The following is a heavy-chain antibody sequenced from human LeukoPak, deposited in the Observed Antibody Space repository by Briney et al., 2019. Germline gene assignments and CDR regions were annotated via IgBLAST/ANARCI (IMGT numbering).Heavy chain of an antibody. Sequence: PSETLSLTCTVSGGSISNSSYFWGWIRQPPGRGLEWIGSIYHSGSTYYNSSLKSRVTISVDTSKNQFSLKLSSVTAADTAVYYCARDCSGGSCYSFDYWGQGTLVTVSS. J-gene: IGHJ4*02. V-gene: IGHV4-39*07. D-gene: IGHD2-15*01. CDR3: ARDCSGGSCYSFDY. CDR2: IYHSGST. CDR1: GGSISNSSYF.